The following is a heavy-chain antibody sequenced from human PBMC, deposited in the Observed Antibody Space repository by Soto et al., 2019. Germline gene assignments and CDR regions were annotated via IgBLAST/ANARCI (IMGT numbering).Heavy chain of an antibody. CDR3: ARGGSYIAASLLDY. CDR2: IIPIFGTA. V-gene: IGHV1-69*13. D-gene: IGHD6-6*01. Sequence: SVKVSCKASGGTFSSYAISWVRQAPGQGLEWMGGIIPIFGTANYAQKFQGRVTITADESTSTAYMELSSLRSEDTAVYYCARGGSYIAASLLDYWGQGTLVTVSS. J-gene: IGHJ4*02. CDR1: GGTFSSYA.